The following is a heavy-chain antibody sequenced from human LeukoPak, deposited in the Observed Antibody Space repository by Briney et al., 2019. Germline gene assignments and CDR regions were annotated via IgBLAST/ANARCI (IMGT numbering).Heavy chain of an antibody. D-gene: IGHD2-15*01. CDR3: ARVHDCSGGSCYLYYYYYMDV. CDR1: GGSFSGYY. CDR2: INHSGST. J-gene: IGHJ6*03. Sequence: KPSETLSLTCAVYGGSFSGYYWSWIRQPPGKGLEWIGEINHSGSTNYNPSLKRRVTISVDTSKNQFSLKLSSVTAADTAVYYCARVHDCSGGSCYLYYYYYMDVWGKGTTVTVSS. V-gene: IGHV4-34*01.